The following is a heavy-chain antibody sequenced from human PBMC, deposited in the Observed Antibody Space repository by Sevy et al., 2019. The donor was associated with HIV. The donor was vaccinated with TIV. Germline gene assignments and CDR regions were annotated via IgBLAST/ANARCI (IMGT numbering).Heavy chain of an antibody. D-gene: IGHD1-26*01. V-gene: IGHV4-59*08. CDR3: AGENAWGRGYS. CDR1: GGSITSLY. CDR2: IYYNGHI. Sequence: SETLSLTCTVSGGSITSLYWNWIRQPPGKGLEWIANIYYNGHINYNPSLKSRVTLSLDTSKNQFSLRLSSVTAADTAMYYCAGENAWGRGYSWDQGTLVTVSS. J-gene: IGHJ4*02.